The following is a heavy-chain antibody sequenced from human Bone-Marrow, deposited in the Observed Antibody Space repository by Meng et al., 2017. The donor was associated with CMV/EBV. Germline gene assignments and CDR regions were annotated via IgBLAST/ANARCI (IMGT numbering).Heavy chain of an antibody. V-gene: IGHV3-30*02. D-gene: IGHD3-10*01. CDR1: GFTFSSYG. CDR3: AKGVSGYYGSGSSYYFAY. CDR2: IRYDGSNK. J-gene: IGHJ4*02. Sequence: GESLKISCAASGFTFSSYGMHWVRQAPGKGLEWVAFIRYDGSNKYYADSVKGRFTISRDNSKNTLYLQMNSLRAEDTAVYYCAKGVSGYYGSGSSYYFAYWGQGQRVTGSS.